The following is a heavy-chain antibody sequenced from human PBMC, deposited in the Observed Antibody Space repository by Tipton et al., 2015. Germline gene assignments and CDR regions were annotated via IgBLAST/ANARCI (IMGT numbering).Heavy chain of an antibody. V-gene: IGHV3-23*01. CDR3: SREPLEDDFYHFDY. CDR1: GFTFSNYA. D-gene: IGHD3-3*01. J-gene: IGHJ4*02. CDR2: ISGSGGST. Sequence: SLRLSCAASGFTFSNYAMSWVRQAPGKGLEWVSAISGSGGSTYYADSVKGRFTISRDNSKNTLYLQMDTLRAEDTAVYYCSREPLEDDFYHFDYWGQGALVTVSS.